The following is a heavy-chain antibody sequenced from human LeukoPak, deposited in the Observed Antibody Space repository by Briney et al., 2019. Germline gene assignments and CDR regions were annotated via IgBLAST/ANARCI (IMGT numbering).Heavy chain of an antibody. D-gene: IGHD7-27*01. J-gene: IGHJ4*02. CDR1: GFTFSIYG. Sequence: PGRSLRLSCAASGFTFSIYGMHWVRQAPGKGLEWVAVIWYDGGNKYYVESVKGRFTISRDNSRNTLYLQMNSLRVEDTAVYYCARELGDFDYWGQGTLVTVSS. V-gene: IGHV3-33*01. CDR3: ARELGDFDY. CDR2: IWYDGGNK.